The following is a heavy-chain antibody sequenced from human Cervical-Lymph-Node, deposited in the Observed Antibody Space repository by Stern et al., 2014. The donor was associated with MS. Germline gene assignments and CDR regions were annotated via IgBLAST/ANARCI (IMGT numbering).Heavy chain of an antibody. J-gene: IGHJ4*02. CDR3: ARGYGGNPIDY. CDR1: GGSISSYY. D-gene: IGHD4-23*01. V-gene: IGHV4-59*01. CDR2: IYYSGST. Sequence: QLQLQESGPGLVKPSETLSLTCTVSGGSISSYYWSWIRQPPGKGLEWIGYIYYSGSTNYNPSLKSRVTISVDTSKNQFSLKLSSVTAADTAVYYCARGYGGNPIDYWDQGTLVTVSS.